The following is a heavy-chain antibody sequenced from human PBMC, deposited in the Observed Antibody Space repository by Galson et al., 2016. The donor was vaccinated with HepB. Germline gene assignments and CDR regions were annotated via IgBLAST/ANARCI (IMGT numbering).Heavy chain of an antibody. CDR2: INPSGGST. D-gene: IGHD6-13*01. Sequence: SVKVSCKASGYTFTSYYMHWVRQAPGQGLEWMGIINPSGGSTSYAQKFQGRVTMTRDTSISTAYMELSRLRSDDTAVYYCAREYLSGTETEFFQHWGQGTLVTVSS. CDR1: GYTFTSYY. J-gene: IGHJ1*01. V-gene: IGHV1-46*01. CDR3: AREYLSGTETEFFQH.